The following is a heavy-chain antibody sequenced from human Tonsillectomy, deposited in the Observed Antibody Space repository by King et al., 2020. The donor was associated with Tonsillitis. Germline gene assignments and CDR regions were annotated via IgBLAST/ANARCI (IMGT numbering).Heavy chain of an antibody. V-gene: IGHV3-30*01. Sequence: VQLVESGGGVVQPGRSLRLSCAASGFTFKTYAMHWVRQVPGKGLEWVALISYDGTNKHYADSVKGRFTVSRDNSKNTLYLQMNSLRAEDTAVYYCASTPLYSTGGYMDVWGKGPTVTVSS. J-gene: IGHJ6*03. D-gene: IGHD6-25*01. CDR1: GFTFKTYA. CDR2: ISYDGTNK. CDR3: ASTPLYSTGGYMDV.